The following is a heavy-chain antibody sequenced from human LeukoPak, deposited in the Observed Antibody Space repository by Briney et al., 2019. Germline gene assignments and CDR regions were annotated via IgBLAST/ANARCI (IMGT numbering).Heavy chain of an antibody. J-gene: IGHJ5*01. D-gene: IGHD4-23*01. CDR3: ARHNNYGANSMSFDS. Sequence: SETLSLTCTVSGGSIKGYHWSWIRQPPGKGLEWIGYIYSNEATEYKPSLKSRVTMSVDTSKNQFSLKLSSVTAADTAVYYCARHNNYGANSMSFDSWGQGTLVTVSS. V-gene: IGHV4-4*08. CDR2: IYSNEAT. CDR1: GGSIKGYH.